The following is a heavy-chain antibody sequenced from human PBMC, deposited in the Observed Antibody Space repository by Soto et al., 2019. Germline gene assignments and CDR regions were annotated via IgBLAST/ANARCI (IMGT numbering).Heavy chain of an antibody. V-gene: IGHV4-59*01. CDR2: IYYSGST. D-gene: IGHD6-19*01. CDR1: VGSISSYY. Sequence: SETLSLTCAVSVGSISSYYWSWIRQPPGKGLEWIGYIYYSGSTNYNPSLKSRVTISVDTSKNQFSLKLTSVTAADTAVYYCARSRYTSGWWTPPFDYWGQGTLVTVSS. J-gene: IGHJ4*02. CDR3: ARSRYTSGWWTPPFDY.